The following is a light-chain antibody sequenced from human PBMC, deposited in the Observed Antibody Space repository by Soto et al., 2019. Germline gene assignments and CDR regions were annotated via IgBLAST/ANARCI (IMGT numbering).Light chain of an antibody. CDR1: QSVGSY. V-gene: IGKV3-11*01. CDR2: YAS. J-gene: IGKJ5*01. Sequence: EIVLTQSPATLSLSPGERATLSCRASQSVGSYLAWYQQKPGQAPRLLIYYASTRATGIPARFGGSGSGTDFTLTISSLEPEDFAVYYCQQRSNWPLTFGQGTRLEIK. CDR3: QQRSNWPLT.